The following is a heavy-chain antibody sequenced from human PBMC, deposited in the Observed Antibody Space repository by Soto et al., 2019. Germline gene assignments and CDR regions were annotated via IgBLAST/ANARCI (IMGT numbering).Heavy chain of an antibody. J-gene: IGHJ6*02. CDR2: TRNKANSYTT. CDR3: ARGGWCSGGSCGVYYYYYGMDV. CDR1: GFTFSDHY. Sequence: EVQLVESGGGLVQPGGSLRLSCAASGFTFSDHYMDWVRQAPGTGLEWVGRTRNKANSYTTEYAAAVKGRFTISRDDSKNSLDLQMNSLKTEDTAVYYCARGGWCSGGSCGVYYYYYGMDVWGQGTTVTVSS. V-gene: IGHV3-72*01. D-gene: IGHD2-15*01.